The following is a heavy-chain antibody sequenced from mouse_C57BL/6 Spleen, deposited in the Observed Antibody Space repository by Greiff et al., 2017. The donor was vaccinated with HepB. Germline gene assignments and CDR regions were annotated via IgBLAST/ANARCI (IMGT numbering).Heavy chain of an antibody. CDR1: GFTFSSYG. V-gene: IGHV5-6*01. J-gene: IGHJ2*01. CDR3: ARKEGSSGYYFDY. Sequence: EVKLMESGGDLVKPGGSLKLSCAASGFTFSSYGMSWVRQTPDKRLEWVATISSGGSYTYYPDSVKGRVTISRDNAKNTLYLQMSSLKSEDTAMYYCARKEGSSGYYFDYRGQGTTLTVSS. CDR2: ISSGGSYT. D-gene: IGHD3-2*02.